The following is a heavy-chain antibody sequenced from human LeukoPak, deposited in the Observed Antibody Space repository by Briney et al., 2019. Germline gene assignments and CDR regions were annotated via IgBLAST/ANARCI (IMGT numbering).Heavy chain of an antibody. CDR1: GGSISSFY. J-gene: IGHJ3*02. V-gene: IGHV4-59*01. CDR2: IYYSGST. Sequence: SETLSLTCTVSGGSISSFYWSWIRQPPGKGLEWIGYIYYSGSTNYNPSLKSRVTISVDTSKSQFSLKLSSVTAADTAVYYCARRRSYYYDSSGYRNAFDIWGQGTMVTVSS. D-gene: IGHD3-22*01. CDR3: ARRRSYYYDSSGYRNAFDI.